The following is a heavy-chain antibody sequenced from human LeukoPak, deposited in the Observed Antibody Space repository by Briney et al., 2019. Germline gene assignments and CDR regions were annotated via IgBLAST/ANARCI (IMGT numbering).Heavy chain of an antibody. Sequence: ASVKVSCKASGNTLGNYDINWVRQAPGQGLEWVGWMNPNGETTGYAPKFQGRVAMSRNTSRNTAYMELSSLRSEDTAVYYCAASAQGAFDYWGQGTLVTVSS. J-gene: IGHJ4*02. V-gene: IGHV1-8*02. CDR2: MNPNGETT. CDR1: GNTLGNYD. CDR3: AASAQGAFDY. D-gene: IGHD2-21*01.